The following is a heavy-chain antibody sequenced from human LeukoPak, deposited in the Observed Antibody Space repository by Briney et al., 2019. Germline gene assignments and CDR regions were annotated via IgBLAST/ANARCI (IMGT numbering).Heavy chain of an antibody. V-gene: IGHV5-51*01. J-gene: IGHJ4*02. CDR3: ARDDTSSGYYEFGY. D-gene: IGHD6-19*01. Sequence: GESLKISCKGSGYSFTSYWIGWVRQMPGKGLEWMGIIYPGDSDTRYSPSFQGQVTISADKSISTAYLQWSSLRADDTAVYYCARDDTSSGYYEFGYWGQGTLVTVSS. CDR1: GYSFTSYW. CDR2: IYPGDSDT.